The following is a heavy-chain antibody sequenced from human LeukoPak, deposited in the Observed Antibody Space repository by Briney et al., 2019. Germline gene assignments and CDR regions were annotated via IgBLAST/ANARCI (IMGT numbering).Heavy chain of an antibody. CDR3: ARGGVLRFLEWSYYFDY. CDR1: GGSISSYY. CDR2: IYTSGST. D-gene: IGHD3-3*01. V-gene: IGHV4-4*07. Sequence: PSETLSLTCTVSGGSISSYYWSWIRQPAGKGLEWIGRIYTSGSTNYNPSLKSRVTMSVDTSKNQFSLKLSSVTAADTAVYYCARGGVLRFLEWSYYFDYWGQGTLVTVSS. J-gene: IGHJ4*02.